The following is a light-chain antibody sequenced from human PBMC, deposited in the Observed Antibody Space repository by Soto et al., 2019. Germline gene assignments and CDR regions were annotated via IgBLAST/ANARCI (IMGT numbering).Light chain of an antibody. CDR3: QHYGGMWT. V-gene: IGKV1-5*01. J-gene: IGKJ1*01. CDR1: QSITNR. Sequence: DIQMTQSPSTLSSSLGDRVTITFRASQSITNRLAWYQQKPGKAPKVLIYDASNLEYGVPSRFSGSGFGTEFILTISSLQPDDFATYWCQHYGGMWTFGQGTKVDI. CDR2: DAS.